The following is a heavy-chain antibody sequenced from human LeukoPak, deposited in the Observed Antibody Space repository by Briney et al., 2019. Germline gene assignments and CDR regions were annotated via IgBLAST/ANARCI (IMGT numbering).Heavy chain of an antibody. D-gene: IGHD4-17*01. V-gene: IGHV3-33*01. CDR3: ARDPATVTSHFDY. J-gene: IGHJ4*02. Sequence: GGSLRLSCVASGFIFSRYDMHWVRQAPGKGLEWVALIWHDGSKTHYADSVKGRFTISRDDSKSTLYVQMNSLRVENTAVYYCARDPATVTSHFDYWGQGALVTVSS. CDR2: IWHDGSKT. CDR1: GFIFSRYD.